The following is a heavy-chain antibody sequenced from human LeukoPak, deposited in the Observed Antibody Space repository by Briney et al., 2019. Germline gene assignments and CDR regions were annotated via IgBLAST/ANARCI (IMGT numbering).Heavy chain of an antibody. V-gene: IGHV3-11*04. CDR2: ISSSANTI. Sequence: GGSLRLSCEASGFTFSDYDMSWIRQAPGKGLEWVLYISSSANTIYYADSVKGRFTISRDNAKNSLYLQMNSLRAEDTAVYYCARDSGLTFDYWGQGTLVTVSS. CDR1: GFTFSDYD. CDR3: ARDSGLTFDY. D-gene: IGHD3-10*01. J-gene: IGHJ4*02.